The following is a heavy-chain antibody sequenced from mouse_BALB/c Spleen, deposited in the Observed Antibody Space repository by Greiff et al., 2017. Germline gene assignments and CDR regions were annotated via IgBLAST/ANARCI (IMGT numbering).Heavy chain of an antibody. J-gene: IGHJ4*01. V-gene: IGHV2-6-4*01. CDR3: ARDYDRMDYYAMDY. Sequence: VKLMESGPGLVAPSQSLSITCTVSGFSLSRYSVHWVRQPPGKGLEWLGMIWGGGSTDYNSALKSRLSISKDNSKSQVFLKMNSLQTDDTAMYYCARDYDRMDYYAMDYWGQGTSVTVSS. D-gene: IGHD2-4*01. CDR2: IWGGGST. CDR1: GFSLSRYS.